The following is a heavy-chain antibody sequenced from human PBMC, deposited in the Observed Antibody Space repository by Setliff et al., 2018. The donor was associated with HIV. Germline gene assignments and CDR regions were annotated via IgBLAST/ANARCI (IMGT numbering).Heavy chain of an antibody. J-gene: IGHJ5*01. CDR3: VRHVWSDDFLVPGWFDS. D-gene: IGHD3-3*01. V-gene: IGHV4-39*01. CDR1: GGSISSGDYY. CDR2: VYYSGIT. Sequence: PSETLSLTCTVSGGSISSGDYYWSWIRQPPGKGLEWIGSVYYSGITYYSSSLKSRVTVSVDTSRIQFSLKLTSVTAADTAVYKCVRHVWSDDFLVPGWFDSWSQGTLVTVSS.